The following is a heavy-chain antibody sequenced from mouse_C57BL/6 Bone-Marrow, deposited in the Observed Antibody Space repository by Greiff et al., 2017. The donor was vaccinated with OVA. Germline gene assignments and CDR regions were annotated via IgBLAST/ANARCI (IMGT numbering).Heavy chain of an antibody. CDR3: ARFITTVGSLYAMDY. D-gene: IGHD1-1*01. CDR2: ISSGGSYT. CDR1: GFTFSSYG. V-gene: IGHV5-6*01. J-gene: IGHJ4*01. Sequence: EVKLMESGGDLVKPGGSLKLSCAASGFTFSSYGMSWVRQTPDKRLEWVATISSGGSYTYYPDSVKGRFTISRDNAKNTLYLQMSSLKSEDTAMYYCARFITTVGSLYAMDYWGQGTSVTVSS.